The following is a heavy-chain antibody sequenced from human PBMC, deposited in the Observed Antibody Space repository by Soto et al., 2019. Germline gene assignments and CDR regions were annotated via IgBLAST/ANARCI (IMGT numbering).Heavy chain of an antibody. Sequence: SETLSLTCTVSGGSISSGGYYWSWIRQHPGKGLEWIGYIYYSGSTYYNPSLKSRVTISVDTSKNQFSLKLSSVTAADTAVYYCARDRAEGVIITGDAFDIWGQGTMVTVS. D-gene: IGHD3-9*01. CDR3: ARDRAEGVIITGDAFDI. CDR1: GGSISSGGYY. CDR2: IYYSGST. V-gene: IGHV4-31*03. J-gene: IGHJ3*02.